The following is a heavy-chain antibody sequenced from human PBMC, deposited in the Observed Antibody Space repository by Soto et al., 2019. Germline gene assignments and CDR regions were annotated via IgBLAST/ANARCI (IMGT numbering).Heavy chain of an antibody. CDR1: GFTFSSYD. D-gene: IGHD6-6*01. V-gene: IGHV3-33*01. Sequence: QVQLVESGGGVVQPGRSLSLSCAASGFTFSSYDIHWVSQAPGKGLEWVASKWIDATIENYADSVKGRFTISRDNSKDTVYLQMSSLRVEDTAIYYCARPGGQLVPFDNWGQGTLVTVSS. CDR2: KWIDATIE. CDR3: ARPGGQLVPFDN. J-gene: IGHJ4*02.